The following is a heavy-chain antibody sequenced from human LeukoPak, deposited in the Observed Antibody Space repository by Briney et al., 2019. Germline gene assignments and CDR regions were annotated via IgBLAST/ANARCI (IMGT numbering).Heavy chain of an antibody. CDR3: ARGRGYSGYHDY. D-gene: IGHD5-12*01. CDR2: MNPNSGNT. CDR1: GYTFTSYD. J-gene: IGHJ4*02. V-gene: IGHV1-8*01. Sequence: ASVKVSCKASGYTFTSYDINWVRQATGQGLEWMGWMNPNSGNTGYAQKFQGRVTMTRNTSISTAYMELGSLRSEDTAVYYCARGRGYSGYHDYWGQGTLVTVSS.